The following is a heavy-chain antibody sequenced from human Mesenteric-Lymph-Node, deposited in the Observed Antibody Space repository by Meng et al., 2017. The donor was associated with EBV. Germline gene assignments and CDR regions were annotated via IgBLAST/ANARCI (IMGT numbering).Heavy chain of an antibody. CDR3: GRDQGRELINH. CDR1: GDSISSDIW. J-gene: IGHJ4*02. Sequence: QGQLQESGPGLVKPSGTPSLTGTVSGDSISSDIWWSWVRQPPGKGLEWIGEVYHRGDTNYNPSLKSRVDISVDKSKNQFYLSLFSVTAADTAVYYCGRDQGRELINHWGQGTLVTVSS. V-gene: IGHV4-4*02. CDR2: VYHRGDT. D-gene: IGHD1-7*01.